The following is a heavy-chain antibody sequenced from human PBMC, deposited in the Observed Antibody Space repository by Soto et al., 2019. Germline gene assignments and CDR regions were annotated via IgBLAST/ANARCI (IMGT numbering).Heavy chain of an antibody. D-gene: IGHD3-3*01. CDR1: GFTFSSYA. V-gene: IGHV3-23*01. Sequence: PGGSLRLSCASSGFTFSSYAMSWVRQAPGKGLEWVSAISGSGGSTYYADSVKGRFTISRDNSKNTLYLQMNSLRAEDTAVYYCVNAIPKYYDFWSGYSMGVWGQGTTVTVSS. CDR3: VNAIPKYYDFWSGYSMGV. CDR2: ISGSGGST. J-gene: IGHJ6*02.